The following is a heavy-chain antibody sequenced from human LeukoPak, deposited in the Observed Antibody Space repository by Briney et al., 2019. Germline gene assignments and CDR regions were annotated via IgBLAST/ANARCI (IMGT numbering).Heavy chain of an antibody. Sequence: LTGGSLRLSCAASGFTFSSYPMSWVRQAPGKGLEWVSGISGSGGGTFYPESVKGRFIISRDNSKNTLYLQMNSLRAEDTAAYYCAKGSGTRAFDIWGQGTMVTVSS. CDR3: AKGSGTRAFDI. D-gene: IGHD3-10*01. V-gene: IGHV3-23*01. CDR1: GFTFSSYP. J-gene: IGHJ3*02. CDR2: ISGSGGGT.